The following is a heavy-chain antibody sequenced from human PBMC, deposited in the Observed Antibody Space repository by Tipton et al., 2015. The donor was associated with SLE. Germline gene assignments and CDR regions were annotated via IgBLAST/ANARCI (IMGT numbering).Heavy chain of an antibody. CDR2: IYYSGRT. Sequence: TLSLTCSVSGDSTSLYFWTWIRQPPGKGLEWIGYIYYSGRTNYNPSLRSRVTISLDPSKSQFSLRLSSVTAADTAIYYCARGGIYHDYSGNFDFWGQGTLVTASS. CDR1: GDSTSLYF. J-gene: IGHJ4*02. CDR3: ARGGIYHDYSGNFDF. D-gene: IGHD3-22*01. V-gene: IGHV4-59*01.